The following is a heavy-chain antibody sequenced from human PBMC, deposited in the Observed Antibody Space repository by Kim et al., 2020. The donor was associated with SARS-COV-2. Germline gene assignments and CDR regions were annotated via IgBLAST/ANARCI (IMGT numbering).Heavy chain of an antibody. CDR3: ARDLGNQYSSSSFDY. CDR1: GGSISSSSYY. V-gene: IGHV4-39*07. Sequence: SETLSLTCTVSGGSISSSSYYWGWIRQPPGKGLEWIGSIYYSGSTYYNPSLKSRVTISVDTSKNQFSLKLSSVTAADTAVYYCARDLGNQYSSSSFDYWGQGTLVTVSS. J-gene: IGHJ4*02. D-gene: IGHD6-13*01. CDR2: IYYSGST.